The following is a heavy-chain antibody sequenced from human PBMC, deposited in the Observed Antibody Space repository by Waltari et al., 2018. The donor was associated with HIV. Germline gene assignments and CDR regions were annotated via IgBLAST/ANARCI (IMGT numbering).Heavy chain of an antibody. D-gene: IGHD2-2*02. CDR3: ARDFAPAAIRGWFDP. V-gene: IGHV3-33*01. CDR1: GFTFSSYG. J-gene: IGHJ5*02. Sequence: QVQLVESGGGVVQPGRSLRLSCAASGFTFSSYGMHWVRQAPGKGLEWVAFIWYDGRNKYYADSVKGRFTISRDNSKNTLDLQMNSLRAEDTAVYYCARDFAPAAIRGWFDPWGQGTLVTVSS. CDR2: IWYDGRNK.